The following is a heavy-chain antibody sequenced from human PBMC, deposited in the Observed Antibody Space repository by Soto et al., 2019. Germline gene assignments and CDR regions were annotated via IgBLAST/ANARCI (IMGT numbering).Heavy chain of an antibody. D-gene: IGHD3-10*01. V-gene: IGHV3-21*01. CDR3: ARDRGEMAAEEGVFDY. J-gene: IGHJ4*02. CDR2: ISSSSSYI. CDR1: GFTFSSYS. Sequence: EVQLVESGGGLVKPGGSLRLSCAASGFTFSSYSMNWVRQAPGKGLEWVSSISSSSSYIYYADSVKGRFTISRDNAKNSLYLQMNSLRAEDTAVYYCARDRGEMAAEEGVFDYWGQGTLVTVSS.